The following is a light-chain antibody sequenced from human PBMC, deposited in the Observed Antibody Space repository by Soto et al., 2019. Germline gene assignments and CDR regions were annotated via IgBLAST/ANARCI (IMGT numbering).Light chain of an antibody. V-gene: IGLV2-23*01. CDR2: EGN. CDR3: GSSAPSRTVV. CDR1: SSAVGSYRL. J-gene: IGLJ1*01. Sequence: QSALPQPASVSGSPGQSITIYCTGSSSAVGSYRLVSWYQCHPGKVPKLIIYEGNKRPSGVSDRFSGSEPGNTASLTISGLQAEAEADYYCGSSAPSRTVVFGTGTKVTVL.